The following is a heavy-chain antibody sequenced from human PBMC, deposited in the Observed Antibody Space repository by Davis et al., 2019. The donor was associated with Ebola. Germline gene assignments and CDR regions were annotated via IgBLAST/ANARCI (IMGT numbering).Heavy chain of an antibody. V-gene: IGHV5-51*01. Sequence: GESLKISCKTSGYIFSDKWIAWVRQTPGKGLEWMGNIYPGDSDARYSPSFQGQVTMSVDTSNKVADLQWSSLRASDTAIYYCARQTGGVFFGTWYFDSWGQGTLVTVSS. CDR2: IYPGDSDA. J-gene: IGHJ4*02. CDR3: ARQTGGVFFGTWYFDS. CDR1: GYIFSDKW. D-gene: IGHD3-16*01.